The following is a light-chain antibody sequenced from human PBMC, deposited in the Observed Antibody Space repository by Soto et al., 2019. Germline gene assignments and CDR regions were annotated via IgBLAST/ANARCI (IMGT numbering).Light chain of an antibody. CDR1: QTIRAY. CDR3: QQTYNVPQT. Sequence: DIHMTQFPSSLSASVGDRVTITCRASQTIRAYLNWFQQKPGKAPELLIYAASSLQSGVPPRFSGSESGAEFTLTINSLQPEDTATYYCQQTYNVPQTYGQGTKVEIK. CDR2: AAS. V-gene: IGKV1-39*01. J-gene: IGKJ1*01.